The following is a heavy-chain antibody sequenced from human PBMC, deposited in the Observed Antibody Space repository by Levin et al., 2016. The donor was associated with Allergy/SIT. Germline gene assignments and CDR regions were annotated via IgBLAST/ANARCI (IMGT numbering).Heavy chain of an antibody. CDR3: ARDPGYSSNWNEVDC. CDR1: GFTVSSSY. D-gene: IGHD6-13*01. Sequence: GGSLRLSCAVSGFTVSSSYMNWVRQPPGKGLEWLSVIYSGGSTYYADSVKGRFTISRDNSKNTVYLQMNTLRAEDTAVYYCARDPGYSSNWNEVDCWGQGTLVTVSS. V-gene: IGHV3-66*01. J-gene: IGHJ4*02. CDR2: IYSGGST.